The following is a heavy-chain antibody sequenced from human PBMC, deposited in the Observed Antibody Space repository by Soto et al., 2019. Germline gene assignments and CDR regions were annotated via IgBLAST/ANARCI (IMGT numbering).Heavy chain of an antibody. CDR1: GFTVSSNY. Sequence: GGSLRLSCAASGFTVSSNYMSWVRQAPGKGLEWVSVIYSDGSTYYADSVKGRFTISRDNSKNTLHLQMNSLRAEDTAVYYCARVGMSSGWYFDYWGQGTLVTVSS. CDR3: ARVGMSSGWYFDY. J-gene: IGHJ4*01. V-gene: IGHV3-53*01. CDR2: IYSDGST. D-gene: IGHD6-19*01.